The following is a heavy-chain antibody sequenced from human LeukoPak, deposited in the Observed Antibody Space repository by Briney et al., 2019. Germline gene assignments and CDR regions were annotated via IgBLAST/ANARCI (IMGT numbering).Heavy chain of an antibody. Sequence: PSQTLSLTCTVSGGSLSSGGYFWSWIRQHPGKGMEWIGYIYYSGSTYYNPSLKGRVTISVDTSKNQFSLRLSSVTAADTAIYYCASVSYDTSLQHWGQGTLFTVSS. J-gene: IGHJ1*01. CDR2: IYYSGST. V-gene: IGHV4-31*03. D-gene: IGHD3-22*01. CDR1: GGSLSSGGYF. CDR3: ASVSYDTSLQH.